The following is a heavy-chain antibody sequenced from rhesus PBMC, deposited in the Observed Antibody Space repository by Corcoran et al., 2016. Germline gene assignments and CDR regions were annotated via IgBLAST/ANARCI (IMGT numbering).Heavy chain of an antibody. J-gene: IGHJ5-1*01. CDR1: GGSIRSNH. Sequence: QVQLQESGPGLVKPLETLSLTCAVSGGSIRSNHWSWIRQAPGKGVEWIGYIYGSGSSTNYNPSLKSRVTLSVDTSKNQLSLKLSSVTAADTAVYYCARHERIAGTMFRFDVWGPGVLVTVSS. CDR3: ARHERIAGTMFRFDV. V-gene: IGHV4S11*01. CDR2: IYGSGSST. D-gene: IGHD1-1-1*01.